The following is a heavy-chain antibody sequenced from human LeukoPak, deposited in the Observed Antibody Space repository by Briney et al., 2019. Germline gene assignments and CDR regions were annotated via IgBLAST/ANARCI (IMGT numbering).Heavy chain of an antibody. CDR3: AKVGEYQLLLYAFDM. CDR2: IRYDGSNK. CDR1: GFTFSSYG. V-gene: IGHV3-30*02. J-gene: IGHJ3*02. Sequence: PGGSLRLSCAASGFTFSSYGMHWVRQAPGKGLDWVAFIRYDGSNKYYADSAKGRFTISRDNSKNTLYLQMNSLRAEDTAVYYCAKVGEYQLLLYAFDMWGQGTMVTVSS. D-gene: IGHD2-2*01.